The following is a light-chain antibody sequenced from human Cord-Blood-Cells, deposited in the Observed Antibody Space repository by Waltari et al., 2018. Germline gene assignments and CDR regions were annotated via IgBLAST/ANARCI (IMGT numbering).Light chain of an antibody. CDR3: CSYAGSSTWV. CDR2: EGS. V-gene: IGLV2-23*01. J-gene: IGLJ3*02. CDR1: SSDVGSYNL. Sequence: QSALTQPASVSGSPGQSITISCTGTSSDVGSYNLVSGYQQHPGKAPNLRIYEGSKRPSWVSNRFSGSKSGNTAYLTISGLQAEDEADYYCCSYAGSSTWVFGGGTKLTVL.